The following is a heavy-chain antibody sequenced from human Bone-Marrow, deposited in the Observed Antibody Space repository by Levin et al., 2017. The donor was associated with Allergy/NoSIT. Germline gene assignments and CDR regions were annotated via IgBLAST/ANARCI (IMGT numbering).Heavy chain of an antibody. D-gene: IGHD3-22*01. J-gene: IGHJ4*02. Sequence: SETLSLTCTVSGGSVSSSSFYWGWIRQPPGKGLEWIGSIYSSVNTFYTPSLKSRVTISVDTSKNQFSLKLSSVTAADTAVYYCARPKASYDSNGYYYGDYFDYWGQGTLVTVSS. CDR1: GGSVSSSSFY. CDR3: ARPKASYDSNGYYYGDYFDY. CDR2: IYSSVNT. V-gene: IGHV4-39*01.